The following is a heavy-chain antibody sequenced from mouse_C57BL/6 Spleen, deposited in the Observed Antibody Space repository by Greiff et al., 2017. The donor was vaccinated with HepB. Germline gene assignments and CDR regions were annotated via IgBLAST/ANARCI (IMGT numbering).Heavy chain of an antibody. Sequence: VQLVESGPELVKPGASVKISCKASGYAFSSSWMNWVKQRPGKGLEWIGRIYPGDGDTNYNGKFKGKATLTADKSSSTAYMQLSSLTSEDSAVYFCARSGGYSWYFDVWGTGTTVTVSS. CDR3: ARSGGYSWYFDV. CDR2: IYPGDGDT. J-gene: IGHJ1*03. V-gene: IGHV1-82*01. D-gene: IGHD2-3*01. CDR1: GYAFSSSW.